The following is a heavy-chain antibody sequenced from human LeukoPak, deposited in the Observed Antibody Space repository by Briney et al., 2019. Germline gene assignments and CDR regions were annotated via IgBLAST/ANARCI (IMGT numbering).Heavy chain of an antibody. CDR3: ARETDGYYYGSGSYYKHAFDI. J-gene: IGHJ3*02. Sequence: GASVKVSCKASGYTFTGYYMHWVRQAPGQGLEWMGWINPNSGGTNYAQKFQGRVTMTRDTSISTVYMELSSLRSEDTAVYYCARETDGYYYGSGSYYKHAFDIWGQGTMVTVSS. V-gene: IGHV1-2*02. CDR1: GYTFTGYY. CDR2: INPNSGGT. D-gene: IGHD3-10*01.